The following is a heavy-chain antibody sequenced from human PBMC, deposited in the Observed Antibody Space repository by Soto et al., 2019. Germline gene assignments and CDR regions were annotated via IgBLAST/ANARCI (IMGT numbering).Heavy chain of an antibody. D-gene: IGHD1-26*01. CDR1: GGSFSGYY. CDR2: INHSGST. Sequence: SETLSLTCAVYGGSFSGYYWSWIRQPPGKGLEWIEEINHSGSTNYNPSLKSRVTISVDTSKNQFSLKLSSVTAADTAVYYCARGTFYSGSYPNWFDLWGQGTPVTVSS. J-gene: IGHJ5*02. V-gene: IGHV4-34*01. CDR3: ARGTFYSGSYPNWFDL.